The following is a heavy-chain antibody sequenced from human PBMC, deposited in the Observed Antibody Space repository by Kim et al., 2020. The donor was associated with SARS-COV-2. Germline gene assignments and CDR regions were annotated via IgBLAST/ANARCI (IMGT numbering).Heavy chain of an antibody. CDR1: GGTFSSYA. Sequence: SVKVSCEASGGTFSSYAISWVRQAPGQGLEWMGGIIPIFGTANYAQKFQGRVTITADESTSTAYMELSSLRSEDTAVYYCAIYSSGGIFYFDYWGQGTLVTVSS. CDR2: IIPIFGTA. J-gene: IGHJ4*02. D-gene: IGHD6-19*01. CDR3: AIYSSGGIFYFDY. V-gene: IGHV1-69*13.